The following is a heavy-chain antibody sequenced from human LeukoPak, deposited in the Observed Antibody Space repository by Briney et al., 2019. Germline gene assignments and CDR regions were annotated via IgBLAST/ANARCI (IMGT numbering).Heavy chain of an antibody. CDR2: ISYDGSNK. Sequence: PGGSLRLSCAASGFTFSSYAMHWVRQAPGKGLEWVAVISYDGSNKYYADSVKGRFTISRDNSKNTLYLQMNSLRAEDTAVYYCARAPDYGDYVPDAFDIWGQGTMVAVSS. D-gene: IGHD4-17*01. J-gene: IGHJ3*02. CDR3: ARAPDYGDYVPDAFDI. CDR1: GFTFSSYA. V-gene: IGHV3-30-3*01.